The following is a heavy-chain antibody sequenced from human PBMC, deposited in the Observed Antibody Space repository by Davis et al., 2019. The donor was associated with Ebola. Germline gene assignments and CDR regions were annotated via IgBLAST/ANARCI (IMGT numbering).Heavy chain of an antibody. D-gene: IGHD6-6*01. CDR2: MNPNSGNT. CDR3: ARSGYWIAARSPFDY. J-gene: IGHJ4*02. CDR1: GYTFTSYD. V-gene: IGHV1-8*01. Sequence: AASVKVSCKASGYTFTSYDINWVRQATGQGLEWMGWMNPNSGNTGYAQKFQGRVTITADESTSTAYMELSSLRSEDTAVYYCARSGYWIAARSPFDYWGQGTLVTVSS.